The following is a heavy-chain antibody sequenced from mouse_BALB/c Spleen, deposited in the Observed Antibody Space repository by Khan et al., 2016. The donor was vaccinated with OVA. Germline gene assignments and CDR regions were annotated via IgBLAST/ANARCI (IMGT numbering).Heavy chain of an antibody. D-gene: IGHD1-3*01. CDR2: IWAGGST. CDR1: GFSLTSYG. Sequence: QVQLKESGPGLVAPSQSLSITCTVSGFSLTSYGVHWVRQPPGKGLAWLGVIWAGGSTNYNSALMSRLSLRKDNSKSQVFLKINSPQTTDTAMYYCARLEDIWGQGTTLTVSS. V-gene: IGHV2-9*02. CDR3: ARLEDI. J-gene: IGHJ2*01.